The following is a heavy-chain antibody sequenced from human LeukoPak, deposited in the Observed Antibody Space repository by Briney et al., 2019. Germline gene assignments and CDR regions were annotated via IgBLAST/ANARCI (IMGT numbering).Heavy chain of an antibody. Sequence: GGSLRLSCAASGFTFSSYAMSWVRQGPGKGLEWVSEISGSGGIRYYADSVKGRFTLSRDNSKNTVYLQMNSLRVEDTAVYYCAKMGYCSSTSCYAYFDYWGQGTLVTVSS. J-gene: IGHJ4*02. CDR1: GFTFSSYA. D-gene: IGHD2-2*01. V-gene: IGHV3-23*01. CDR2: ISGSGGIR. CDR3: AKMGYCSSTSCYAYFDY.